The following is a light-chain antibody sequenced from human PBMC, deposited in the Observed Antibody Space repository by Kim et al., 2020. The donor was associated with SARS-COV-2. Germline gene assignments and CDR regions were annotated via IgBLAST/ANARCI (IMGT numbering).Light chain of an antibody. J-gene: IGKJ4*01. V-gene: IGKV1-9*01. CDR1: QGIANH. Sequence: CIGHHITIPYQAHQGIANHLAWYQHKPGKDPKLLIYGASTLQSGVPSRFSGSGSGTEFSLTLSSLQAEDFAIYYCQQLHSYPSLTFGGGTRVEIK. CDR3: QQLHSYPSLT. CDR2: GAS.